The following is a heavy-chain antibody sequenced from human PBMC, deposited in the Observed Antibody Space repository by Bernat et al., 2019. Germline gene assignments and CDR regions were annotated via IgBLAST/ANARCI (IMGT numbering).Heavy chain of an antibody. Sequence: QLQLQESGPGLVKPSETLSLTCTVSGGSIRRTTYYWGWIRQPPGKGLEWIGSIYYSGSTYYNPSLKSRVTISVDTSNNKFSLKMSSVTAADTAVYYCARHDGSYYVNWFDPWGQGTLVTVSS. CDR1: GGSIRRTTYY. D-gene: IGHD1-26*01. J-gene: IGHJ5*02. CDR2: IYYSGST. CDR3: ARHDGSYYVNWFDP. V-gene: IGHV4-39*01.